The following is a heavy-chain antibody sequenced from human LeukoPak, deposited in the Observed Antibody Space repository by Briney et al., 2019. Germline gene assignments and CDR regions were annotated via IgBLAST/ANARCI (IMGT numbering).Heavy chain of an antibody. V-gene: IGHV4-59*01. CDR2: IYYSGST. CDR3: ARSYSGYFDY. D-gene: IGHD1-26*01. Sequence: SETLSLTCTVSGGSISSYYWSWIRQPPGKGLEWIGYIYYSGSTNYNPSLKSRVTISVDTSKNQFSLKLSSVTAADTAVYYCARSYSGYFDYWGQGTLVTVSS. CDR1: GGSISSYY. J-gene: IGHJ4*02.